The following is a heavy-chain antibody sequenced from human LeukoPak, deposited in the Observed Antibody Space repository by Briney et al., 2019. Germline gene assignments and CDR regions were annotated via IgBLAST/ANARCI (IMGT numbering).Heavy chain of an antibody. CDR1: GFTFSKFA. J-gene: IGHJ4*02. CDR2: ISYDGSNK. Sequence: PGGSPRLSCAAAGFTFSKFAMRWVRQAPGKGLEWVAVISYDGSNKYYADSVKGRFTISRDNSKNTLYLQMNSLRAEDTAVYYCAREARGGGGDYWGQGTLVTVSS. CDR3: AREARGGGGDY. D-gene: IGHD2-15*01. V-gene: IGHV3-30*04.